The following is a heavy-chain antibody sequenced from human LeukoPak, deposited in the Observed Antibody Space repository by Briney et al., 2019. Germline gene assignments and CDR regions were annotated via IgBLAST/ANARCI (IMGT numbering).Heavy chain of an antibody. CDR2: ISGNGDNT. J-gene: IGHJ4*02. D-gene: IGHD3-3*01. CDR3: AEAKVFLEWLLN. CDR1: GFTFSSYA. V-gene: IGHV3-23*01. Sequence: PGGSLRLSCAASGFTFSSYAMSWVRQAPGKGLEWVSAISGNGDNTYYADSVKGRFTISRDNSKNTLYLQMNSLRGDDTAIYYCAEAKVFLEWLLNWGQGTLVTVSS.